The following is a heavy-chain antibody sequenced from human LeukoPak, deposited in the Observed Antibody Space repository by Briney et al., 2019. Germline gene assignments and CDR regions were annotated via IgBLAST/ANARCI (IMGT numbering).Heavy chain of an antibody. CDR1: GGSISSYY. CDR3: ARAKYSSSWYGWFDY. V-gene: IGHV4-59*01. D-gene: IGHD6-13*01. CDR2: IYYSGST. J-gene: IGHJ4*02. Sequence: NPSETLSLACTVSGGSISSYYWSWVRQPPGKGLEWIGYIYYSGSTNYNPSLKSRVTISVDTSKNQFSLKLSSVTAADTAVYYCARAKYSSSWYGWFDYWGQGTLVTVSS.